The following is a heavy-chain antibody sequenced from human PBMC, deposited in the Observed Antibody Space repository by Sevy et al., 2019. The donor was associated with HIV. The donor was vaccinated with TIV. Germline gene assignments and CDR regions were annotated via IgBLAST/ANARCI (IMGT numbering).Heavy chain of an antibody. CDR3: ARDARTPYSSGWYRGYYYHMDV. CDR2: ISSSSSYI. Sequence: GESLKISCAASGFTFSSYSMNWVRQAPGKGLEWVSSISSSSSYIYYADSVKGRFTISRDNAKNSLYLQMNSLRAEDTAVYYCARDARTPYSSGWYRGYYYHMDVWGKGTTVTVSS. J-gene: IGHJ6*03. V-gene: IGHV3-21*01. CDR1: GFTFSSYS. D-gene: IGHD6-19*01.